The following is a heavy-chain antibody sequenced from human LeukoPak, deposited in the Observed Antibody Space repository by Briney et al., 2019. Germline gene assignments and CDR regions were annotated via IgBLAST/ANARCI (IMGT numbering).Heavy chain of an antibody. CDR2: ISGSGGST. D-gene: IGHD6-13*01. Sequence: GGSLRLSCAASGFTFSSYAMSWVRQAPGKGLEWVSAISGSGGSTYYADSVKGRFTISRDNSKNTLYLQMNSLRAEDTAVYYCAKPMVCSSSWYPDAFDIWGQGTMVTVSS. CDR1: GFTFSSYA. CDR3: AKPMVCSSSWYPDAFDI. V-gene: IGHV3-23*01. J-gene: IGHJ3*02.